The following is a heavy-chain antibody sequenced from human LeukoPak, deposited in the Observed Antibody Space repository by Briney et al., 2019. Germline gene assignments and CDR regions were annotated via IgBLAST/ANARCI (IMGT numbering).Heavy chain of an antibody. CDR3: ARDVRIRGNNWFDP. CDR1: GGSISSYY. J-gene: IGHJ5*02. V-gene: IGHV4-59*01. Sequence: SETLSLTCTVSGGSISSYYWSWIRQPPGKGLEWIGYIYYSGSTNYNPSLKSRVTTSVDTSKNQFSLKLSSVTAADTAVYYCARDVRIRGNNWFDPWGQGTLVTVSS. CDR2: IYYSGST. D-gene: IGHD3-10*01.